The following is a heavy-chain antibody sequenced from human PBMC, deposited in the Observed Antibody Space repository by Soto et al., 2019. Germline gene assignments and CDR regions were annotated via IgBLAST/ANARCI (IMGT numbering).Heavy chain of an antibody. D-gene: IGHD1-26*01. CDR2: ISYDSTKT. J-gene: IGHJ6*02. CDR3: ARTRSAWSDFHYYSLDV. V-gene: IGHV3-30*03. Sequence: HPGGTLRLSCAASPFTFNSYGIHWFRRGPGNGLEWVAFISYDSTKTYYADSVKGRFTISRDNSNSALYVQMNSLTGEDTAVYYCARTRSAWSDFHYYSLDVWGQGTTVTV. CDR1: PFTFNSYG.